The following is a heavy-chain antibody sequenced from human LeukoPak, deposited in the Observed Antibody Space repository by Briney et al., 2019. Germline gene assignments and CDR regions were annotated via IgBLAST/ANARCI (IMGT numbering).Heavy chain of an antibody. CDR3: ITYRYYYGSTGYSYFDF. D-gene: IGHD3-22*01. J-gene: IGHJ4*02. CDR2: IISKTSGGTT. CDR1: GLTFGKAW. V-gene: IGHV3-15*01. Sequence: PGGSRTLSCAASGLTFGKAWMAWVRQAPGKGLEGVGRIISKTSGGTTDYAAPVKGRLTISTDDSKSTLYLPMNSLKTEYTAQYYCITYRYYYGSTGYSYFDFWGRGTLVTVSS.